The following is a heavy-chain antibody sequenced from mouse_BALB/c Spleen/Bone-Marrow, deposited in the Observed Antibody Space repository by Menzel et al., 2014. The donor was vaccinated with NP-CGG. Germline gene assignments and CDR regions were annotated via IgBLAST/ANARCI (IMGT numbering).Heavy chain of an antibody. CDR2: IWGGGST. J-gene: IGHJ2*01. Sequence: VKLVESGPGLVSPSQSLSIPCTVSGFSLSRYSVHWFRQPPGKGLEWLGMIWGGGSTDYNSALKSRLSISKDNSKSQVFLKMNSLQTDDTAMYYCARNSGTWGFDYWGQGTTLTVSS. V-gene: IGHV2-6-4*01. D-gene: IGHD3-2*02. CDR1: GFSLSRYS. CDR3: ARNSGTWGFDY.